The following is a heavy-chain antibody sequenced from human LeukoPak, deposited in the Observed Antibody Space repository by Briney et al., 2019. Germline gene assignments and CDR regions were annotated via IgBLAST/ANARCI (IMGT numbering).Heavy chain of an antibody. D-gene: IGHD2-8*01. CDR3: AGGYCTNGVCDYYYYYMDV. CDR1: GGSFSGYY. V-gene: IGHV4-34*01. Sequence: PSETLSLTCAVCGGSFSGYYWSWIRQPPGKGLEWIGVINHSGSTNYNPSLKSRVTISVDTSKNQFSLKLSSVTAADTAVYYCAGGYCTNGVCDYYYYYMDVWGKGTTVTVSS. J-gene: IGHJ6*03. CDR2: INHSGST.